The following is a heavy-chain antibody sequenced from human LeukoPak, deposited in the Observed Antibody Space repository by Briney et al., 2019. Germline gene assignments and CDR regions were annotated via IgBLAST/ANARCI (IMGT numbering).Heavy chain of an antibody. CDR2: MNPNSGDT. D-gene: IGHD3-10*01. V-gene: IGHV1-8*01. CDR1: GYTFTSYD. CDR3: ARSGFGSGISFDL. Sequence: GASVKVSCKASGYTFTSYDINWVRQATGQGLEWMGWMNPNSGDTGYPQKFQGRVTMTRDTSITTAYMELGSLRSEDTAVYYCARSGFGSGISFDLWGQGTLVTVSS. J-gene: IGHJ5*02.